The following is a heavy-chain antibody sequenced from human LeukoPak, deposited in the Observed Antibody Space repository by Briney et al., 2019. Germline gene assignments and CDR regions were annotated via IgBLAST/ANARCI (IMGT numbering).Heavy chain of an antibody. CDR1: DYTFSTYV. CDR3: ATAQDYGEYVLGYFDY. D-gene: IGHD4-17*01. CDR2: ISPYKDNA. J-gene: IGHJ4*02. Sequence: ASVRVSCKASDYTFSTYVISWVRQAPGQGPEWMGWISPYKDNAIYAQKFQGRLTMTTDTSTGTAYMEQRSLTTDDTAVYYCATAQDYGEYVLGYFDYWGQGTLVTVSS. V-gene: IGHV1-18*01.